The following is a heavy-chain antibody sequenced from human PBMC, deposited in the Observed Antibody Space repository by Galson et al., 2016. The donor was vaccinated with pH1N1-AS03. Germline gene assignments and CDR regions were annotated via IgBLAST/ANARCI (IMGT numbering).Heavy chain of an antibody. J-gene: IGHJ3*02. CDR1: GDSVSSNIDA. V-gene: IGHV6-1*01. CDR3: ARGRYSAFDI. Sequence: CAISGDSVSSNIDAWNWIRQSPSGGLEWLGRTYWRSKWYNDYAVSVKSRITINPDTSKNQLSLQLNSVTPEDTAVYYCARGRYSAFDIWGQGTMVTVFS. CDR2: TYWRSKWYN. D-gene: IGHD1-1*01.